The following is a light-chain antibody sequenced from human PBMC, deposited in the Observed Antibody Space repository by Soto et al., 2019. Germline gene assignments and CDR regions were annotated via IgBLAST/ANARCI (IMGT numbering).Light chain of an antibody. Sequence: GVSTRFSGSKSGNTASLTISGLQAEDEADYYCSAHISSTCVFGGGTKLTVL. CDR3: SAHISSTCV. V-gene: IGLV2-14*01. J-gene: IGLJ2*01.